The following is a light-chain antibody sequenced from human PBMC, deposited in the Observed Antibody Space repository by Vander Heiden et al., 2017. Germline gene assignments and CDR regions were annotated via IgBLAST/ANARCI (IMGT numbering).Light chain of an antibody. Sequence: DLQINQSPSSLSASVGDRVTITCQASQDISNYLNWYQQKPGKAPKLLIYDASNLETGVPARFSGSGSGTDFTFTISSLQPEDIATYYCQQYDNLPTTFGQGTRLEIK. CDR3: QQYDNLPTT. CDR2: DAS. V-gene: IGKV1-33*01. J-gene: IGKJ5*01. CDR1: QDISNY.